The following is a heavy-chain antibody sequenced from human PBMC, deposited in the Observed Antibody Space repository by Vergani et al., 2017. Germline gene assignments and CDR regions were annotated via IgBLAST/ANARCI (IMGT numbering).Heavy chain of an antibody. CDR1: GFTFSSYA. CDR3: AKVDPLVDTAMVTFDY. V-gene: IGHV3-23*01. D-gene: IGHD5-18*01. CDR2: ISGSGGST. J-gene: IGHJ4*02. Sequence: EVQLLESGGGLVQPGGSLRLSCAASGFTFSSYAMSWVRQAPGKGLEWVSAISGSGGSTYSADSVKGRFTICRDNSKNTLYLQMNSLRAEDTAVYYCAKVDPLVDTAMVTFDYWGQGTLVTVSS.